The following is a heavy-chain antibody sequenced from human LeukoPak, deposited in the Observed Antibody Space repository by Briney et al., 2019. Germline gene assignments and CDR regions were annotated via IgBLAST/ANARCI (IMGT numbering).Heavy chain of an antibody. Sequence: GSSLRLSCAASGFTFSNSDMHWVRQAPGKGLEWVAVIWDNGNNKYYGDSVNGRFTISRDNSKNTLHLQMNSLRPEDSAIYYCAKGGHCTSTSCYYFDSWGQGALVTASA. V-gene: IGHV3-33*06. CDR1: GFTFSNSD. J-gene: IGHJ4*02. CDR2: IWDNGNNK. D-gene: IGHD2-2*01. CDR3: AKGGHCTSTSCYYFDS.